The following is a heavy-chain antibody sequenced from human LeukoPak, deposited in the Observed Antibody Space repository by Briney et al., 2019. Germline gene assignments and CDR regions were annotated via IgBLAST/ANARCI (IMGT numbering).Heavy chain of an antibody. CDR2: ISSSSSYI. V-gene: IGHV3-21*01. J-gene: IGHJ6*02. CDR3: ARDITTMVRGALYGMDV. D-gene: IGHD3-10*01. Sequence: PGGSLRLSCAASGFTFSSYSMNWVRQAPGKGLEWVSSISSSSSYIYYADSVKGRFTISRDNAKNSLYLQMNSLRAEDTAVYYCARDITTMVRGALYGMDVWGQGTTVTVSS. CDR1: GFTFSSYS.